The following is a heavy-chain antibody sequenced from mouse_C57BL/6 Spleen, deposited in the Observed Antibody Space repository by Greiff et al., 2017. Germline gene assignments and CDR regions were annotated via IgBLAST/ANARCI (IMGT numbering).Heavy chain of an antibody. J-gene: IGHJ4*01. Sequence: EVQLVESGGGLVQPKGSLKLSCAASGFTFNTYAMHWVRQAPGKGLEWVARIRSKSSNYATYYADSVKDRFTISRDDSQSMLYLQMNNLKTEDTAMYYCVMAPVLYGYYAMDYWGQGTSVTVSS. CDR3: VMAPVLYGYYAMDY. D-gene: IGHD1-1*02. V-gene: IGHV10-3*01. CDR1: GFTFNTYA. CDR2: IRSKSSNYAT.